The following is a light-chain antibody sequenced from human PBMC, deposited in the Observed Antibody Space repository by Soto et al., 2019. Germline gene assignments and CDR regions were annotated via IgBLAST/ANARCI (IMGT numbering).Light chain of an antibody. CDR2: DES. J-gene: IGKJ1*01. CDR3: QQYNSYSSWT. CDR1: QSSSSW. V-gene: IGKV1-5*01. Sequence: DIQMTQSPSTLYASVEDRVTITCRASQSSSSWLAWYQQKPGKATKLLIYDESSLESGVPSRFSGSGSGTEFTRTISSLQPDDFATYYCQQYNSYSSWTFGQGAKVEIK.